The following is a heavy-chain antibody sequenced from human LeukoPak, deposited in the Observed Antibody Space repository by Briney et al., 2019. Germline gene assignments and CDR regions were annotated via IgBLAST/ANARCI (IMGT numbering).Heavy chain of an antibody. Sequence: PSETLSLTCTVSGGSISSISYYWGWIRQPPGKGLQWIGSIHYGGTIFQNPSLKSRVTISVDTSKKQFSLNLRSVTAADTAVYFCVRLVRGEISKADYWGQGTLVTVSS. D-gene: IGHD3-16*02. CDR3: VRLVRGEISKADY. CDR2: IHYGGTI. V-gene: IGHV4-39*01. J-gene: IGHJ4*02. CDR1: GGSISSISYY.